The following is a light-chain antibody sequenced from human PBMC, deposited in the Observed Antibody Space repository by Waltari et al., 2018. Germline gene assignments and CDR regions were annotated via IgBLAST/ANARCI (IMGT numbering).Light chain of an antibody. J-gene: IGLJ3*02. CDR3: QAWDTNTYLL. Sequence: SHELTQPPSVSVSPGQTATIPCSGNNLGDKYSCWYQQKPGQSPVLVIYEDNKRPSGVTERFSCSKAGNTATLTIRGTQPADEANYYCQAWDTNTYLLFGGGTKLTVL. CDR1: NLGDKY. CDR2: EDN. V-gene: IGLV3-1*01.